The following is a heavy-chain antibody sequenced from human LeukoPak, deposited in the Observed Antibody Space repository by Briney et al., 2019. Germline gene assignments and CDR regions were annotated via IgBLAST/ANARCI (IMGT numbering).Heavy chain of an antibody. D-gene: IGHD4-17*01. V-gene: IGHV5-51*01. Sequence: GESLKISCKASGYSFSTHWIGWVRQMPGKGLEWMGLIFPGDSDIRYSPSFQGQLTFSADTSINTAFLQWSSLMPSDTAIYHCARSSVTTTGGAFDYWGQGTLVTVSS. CDR2: IFPGDSDI. CDR3: ARSSVTTTGGAFDY. CDR1: GYSFSTHW. J-gene: IGHJ4*02.